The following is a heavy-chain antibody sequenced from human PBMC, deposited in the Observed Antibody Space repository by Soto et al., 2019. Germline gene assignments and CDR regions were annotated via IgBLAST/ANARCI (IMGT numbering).Heavy chain of an antibody. J-gene: IGHJ4*02. CDR2: TNYRGTT. V-gene: IGHV4-59*01. Sequence: PSEKLSHTRTVSGASISSNSWICIRHPPGKGLAWIGQTNYRGTTNYNPSLKSRETTTLATPKNKFSLKLSSVNAADTSVYYCASSYGGTRDYWGQGTLVTVSS. CDR1: GASISSNS. D-gene: IGHD4-17*01. CDR3: ASSYGGTRDY.